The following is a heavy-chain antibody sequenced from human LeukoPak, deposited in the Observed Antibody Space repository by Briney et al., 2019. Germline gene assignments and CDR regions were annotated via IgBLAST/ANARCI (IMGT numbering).Heavy chain of an antibody. Sequence: SGRSLRLSCAASGFTFDDYAMHWVRQAPGKGLEWVSGISWNSGSIGYADSVKGRFTISRDNAKNSLYLQMNSLRAEDTALYYCAKDPLDYWGQGTLVTVSS. J-gene: IGHJ4*02. V-gene: IGHV3-9*01. CDR1: GFTFDDYA. CDR3: AKDPLDY. CDR2: ISWNSGSI.